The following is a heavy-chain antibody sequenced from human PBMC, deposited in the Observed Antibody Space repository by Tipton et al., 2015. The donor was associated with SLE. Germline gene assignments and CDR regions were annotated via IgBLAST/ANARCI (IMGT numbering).Heavy chain of an antibody. V-gene: IGHV1-3*01. CDR2: INAGNGKT. J-gene: IGHJ4*02. D-gene: IGHD3-10*01. CDR1: GYTFTNFT. Sequence: QLVQSGPEVKKPGASVKVSCKASGYTFTNFTIHWVRQDPGQRLEWMGWINAGNGKTRYSQKFQDRVTITRDTSASIAYMELSSLRLEDTAVYYCARDQVTMVRGVVLTPEYWGQGTLVTASS. CDR3: ARDQVTMVRGVVLTPEY.